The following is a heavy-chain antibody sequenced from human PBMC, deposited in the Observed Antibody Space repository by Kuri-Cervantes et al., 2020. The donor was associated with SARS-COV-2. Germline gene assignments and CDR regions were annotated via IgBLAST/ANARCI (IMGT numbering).Heavy chain of an antibody. V-gene: IGHV4-38-2*01. D-gene: IGHD7-27*01. CDR3: ATTDWGRLDY. Sequence: GSLRLSCAVSGYSISSGYYWGWVRQPPGKGLEWIGTIYYTGTTFYNSSLESRVTISVDTSSNQFSLRLTSVTAADTAVYYCATTDWGRLDYWGQGTLVTVSS. J-gene: IGHJ4*02. CDR2: IYYTGTT. CDR1: GYSISSGYY.